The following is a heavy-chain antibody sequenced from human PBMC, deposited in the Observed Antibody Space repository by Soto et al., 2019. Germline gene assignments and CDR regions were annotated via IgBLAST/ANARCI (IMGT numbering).Heavy chain of an antibody. CDR2: INTYNGNT. Sequence: QVQLVQSGAEVKNPGASVKVSCKASGYTFTRYGIGWALQAPGQGLEWMGWINTYNGNTNYAKNVQGRVTLTTDTSTSTAYMEMRSLKSNDTAIYYCAMVDVYVTPSPQDVWGQGTTVIVSS. CDR1: GYTFTRYG. V-gene: IGHV1-18*01. CDR3: AMVDVYVTPSPQDV. J-gene: IGHJ6*02. D-gene: IGHD3-16*01.